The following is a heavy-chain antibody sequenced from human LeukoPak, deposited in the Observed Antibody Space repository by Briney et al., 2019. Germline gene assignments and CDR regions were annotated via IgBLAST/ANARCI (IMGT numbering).Heavy chain of an antibody. CDR3: ARGPPYDYIWGSYRWQAFDI. CDR2: INPSGST. V-gene: IGHV4-34*01. CDR1: GGSFSGYY. J-gene: IGHJ3*02. Sequence: SETLSLTCAVYGGSFSGYYWSWIRQPPGKGLEWIGEINPSGSTNYNPSLKSRVTISVDTSKNQFSLKLSSVTAADTAVYYCARGPPYDYIWGSYRWQAFDIWGQGTMVTVSS. D-gene: IGHD3-16*02.